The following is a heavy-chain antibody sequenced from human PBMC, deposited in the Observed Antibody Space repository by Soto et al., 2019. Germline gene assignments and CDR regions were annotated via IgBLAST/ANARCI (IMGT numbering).Heavy chain of an antibody. CDR2: IKQDGSDK. J-gene: IGHJ4*02. D-gene: IGHD1-26*01. Sequence: EVQLVESGGGLVRPGGSLRLACAASGFTFSTYCMSWVRQAPGKGLEWVANIKQDGSDKYYVDSVKGRFTISRDNAENSLYLHMNSLRAEDTAVYYCTRGGCNSESYYCCDLWGQGTLVTVSS. CDR1: GFTFSTYC. CDR3: TRGGCNSESYYCCDL. V-gene: IGHV3-7*01.